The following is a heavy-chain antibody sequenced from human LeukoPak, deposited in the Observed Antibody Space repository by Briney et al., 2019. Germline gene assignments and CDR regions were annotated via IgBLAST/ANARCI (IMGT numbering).Heavy chain of an antibody. CDR2: ISSSSSYI. CDR1: GFTFSSYS. V-gene: IGHV3-21*01. Sequence: GGSLRLSCAASGFTFSSYSMNWVRQAPGKGLEWVSSISSSSSYIYYADSVKGRFTISRDNAKNSLYLQVNSLRAEDTAVYYCARGLGYSYGIDYWGQGTLVTVSS. J-gene: IGHJ4*02. D-gene: IGHD5-18*01. CDR3: ARGLGYSYGIDY.